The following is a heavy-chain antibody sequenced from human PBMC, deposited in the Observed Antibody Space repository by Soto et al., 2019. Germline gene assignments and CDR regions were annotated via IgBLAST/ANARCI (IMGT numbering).Heavy chain of an antibody. V-gene: IGHV4-59*08. CDR1: SGPSSSHN. J-gene: IGHJ6*02. CDR2: VYNTGGT. CDR3: VRQGIGNLHGLVDV. D-gene: IGHD1-1*01. Sequence: QVHLQQSGPGLVKPSETLSLTCTVSSGPSSSHNWGWIRQSPGRGLEWIGYVYNTGGTSYNPSPKGRVTITADTSANHISLTLSSVTAADTATYYCVRQGIGNLHGLVDVWGQGTTVSVSS.